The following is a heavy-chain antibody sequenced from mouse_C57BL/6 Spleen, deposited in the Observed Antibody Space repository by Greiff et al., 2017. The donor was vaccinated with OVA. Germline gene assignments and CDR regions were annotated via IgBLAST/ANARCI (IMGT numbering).Heavy chain of an antibody. V-gene: IGHV1-15*01. J-gene: IGHJ2*01. D-gene: IGHD1-1*01. CDR2: IDPETGGT. CDR1: GYTFTDYE. Sequence: QVQLKESGAELVRPGASVTLSCKASGYTFTDYEMHWVKQTPVHGLEWIGAIDPETGGTAYNQKFKGKAILTADKSSSTAYMELRSLTSEDSAVYYCTRSRVLYGSSHYFDDWGQGTTLTVSS. CDR3: TRSRVLYGSSHYFDD.